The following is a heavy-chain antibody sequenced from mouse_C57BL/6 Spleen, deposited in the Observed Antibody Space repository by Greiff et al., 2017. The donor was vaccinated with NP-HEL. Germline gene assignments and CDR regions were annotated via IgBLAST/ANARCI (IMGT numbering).Heavy chain of an antibody. CDR3: ARAPDYCSSHWYFDV. Sequence: EVKLVESGGGLVKPGGSLKLSCAASGFTFSSYTMSWVRQTPEKRLEWVATISGGGGNTYYPDSVKGRFTISRDNSKNTRYLQMSSLRSEDTALYYCARAPDYCSSHWYFDVWGTGTTVTVSS. CDR2: ISGGGGNT. V-gene: IGHV5-9*01. CDR1: GFTFSSYT. J-gene: IGHJ1*03. D-gene: IGHD1-1*01.